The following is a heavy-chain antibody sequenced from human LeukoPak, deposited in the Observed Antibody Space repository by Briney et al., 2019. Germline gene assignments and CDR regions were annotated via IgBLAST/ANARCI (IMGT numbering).Heavy chain of an antibody. CDR2: ISGSGDST. CDR3: AKGHLAVAS. CDR1: GFTFKSYA. V-gene: IGHV3-23*01. D-gene: IGHD6-19*01. Sequence: GGSLRLSCAASGFTFKSYAMSWVRQARGKGLEWVSGISGSGDSTYYADSVKGRFTISRDNSKNTLYLQMNSLRAEDTALYYCAKGHLAVASWGQGSLVTVSS. J-gene: IGHJ5*02.